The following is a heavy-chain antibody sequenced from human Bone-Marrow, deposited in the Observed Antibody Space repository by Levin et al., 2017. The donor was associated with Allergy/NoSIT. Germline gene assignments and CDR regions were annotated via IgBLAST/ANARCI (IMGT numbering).Heavy chain of an antibody. J-gene: IGHJ4*02. D-gene: IGHD2-15*01. CDR2: IWADGRDR. CDR1: GFTFSDYG. V-gene: IGHV3-33*01. CDR3: ARGLATCSSATCYKLFDV. Sequence: GESLKISCLASGFTFSDYGMHWVRQAPGKGLEWVADIWADGRDRNYAESVKGRFTISRDNSNNSLSLQMNSLRAEDTAVYYCARGLATCSSATCYKLFDVWGLGTLVTVSS.